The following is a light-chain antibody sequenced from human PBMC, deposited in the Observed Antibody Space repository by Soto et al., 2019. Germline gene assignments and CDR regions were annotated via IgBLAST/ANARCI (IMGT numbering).Light chain of an antibody. V-gene: IGLV2-14*01. Sequence: QSVLTQPASVSASPGQSITISCTGSSSDINSYKFVSWYRVLPGKAPQLIIYEDDYRPPEISSRFSASKSGNTASLTISGVQLEDDSHYFCCSYTKANTWVFGGGTKLTVL. CDR3: CSYTKANTWV. J-gene: IGLJ3*02. CDR1: SSDINSYKF. CDR2: EDD.